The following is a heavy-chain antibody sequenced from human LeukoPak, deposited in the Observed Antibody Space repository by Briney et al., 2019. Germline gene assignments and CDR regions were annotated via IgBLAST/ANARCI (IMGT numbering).Heavy chain of an antibody. V-gene: IGHV3-23*01. D-gene: IGHD6-13*01. CDR1: GFTFSNCA. Sequence: GGSLRLSCAASGFTFSNCAMTWVRQAPGKGLEWVSDITSGVSTFCADSVKGRFTISRDNSKNTLYLQMNSLRAEDTAIYYCAKEDGSRFDYWGQGTLVTVSS. CDR3: AKEDGSRFDY. J-gene: IGHJ4*02. CDR2: ITSGVST.